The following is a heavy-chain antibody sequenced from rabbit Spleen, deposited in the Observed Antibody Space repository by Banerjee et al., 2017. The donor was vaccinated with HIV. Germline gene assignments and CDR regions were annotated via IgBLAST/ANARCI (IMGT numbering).Heavy chain of an antibody. V-gene: IGHV1S40*01. Sequence: QSVEESGGDLVKPEGSLTLACKASGFSFSDRDVMCWVRQAPGKGLQWIACINTYTGKPVYATWPKGRFTISRTSSTTVTLQMTSLTAADTATYFCARDLASVVGWNFNLWGQGTLVTVS. CDR1: GFSFSDRDV. D-gene: IGHD3-1*01. J-gene: IGHJ4*01. CDR3: ARDLASVVGWNFNL. CDR2: INTYTGKP.